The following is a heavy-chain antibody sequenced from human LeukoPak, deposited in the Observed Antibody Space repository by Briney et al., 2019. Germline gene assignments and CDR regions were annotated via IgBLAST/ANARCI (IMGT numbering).Heavy chain of an antibody. CDR1: GFTFTSSA. J-gene: IGHJ4*02. CDR3: AAVALTPRIAVAGGY. D-gene: IGHD6-19*01. V-gene: IGHV1-58*02. Sequence: SVKVSCKASGFTFTSSAMQWVRQARGQRLEWRGWIVVGSGNTNYAQKFQERVTITRDMSTSTAYMELSSLRSEDTAVYYCAAVALTPRIAVAGGYWGQGTLVTVSS. CDR2: IVVGSGNT.